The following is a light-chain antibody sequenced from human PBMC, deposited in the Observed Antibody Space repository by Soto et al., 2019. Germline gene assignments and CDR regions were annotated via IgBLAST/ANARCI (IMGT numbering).Light chain of an antibody. CDR1: QSVSSSY. CDR3: LHYGS. J-gene: IGKJ1*01. CDR2: DTS. Sequence: EIVLTQSPGTLSLSPGERATLSCRASQSVSSSYLAWYQQKPGQAPRLLIYDTSRRATGIPDRFSGSGSGTDFTLTISRLEPEDFAVYYCLHYGSFGQGTQVETK. V-gene: IGKV3-20*01.